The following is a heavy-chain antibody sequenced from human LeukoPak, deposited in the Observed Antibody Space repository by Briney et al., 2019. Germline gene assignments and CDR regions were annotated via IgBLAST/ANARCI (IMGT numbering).Heavy chain of an antibody. CDR2: IYSGGGT. Sequence: GGSLRLSCAASGFTVSRNYMTWVRPAPGKGLEWVSVIYSGGGTYYADSVRGRFTISRDNSKNTVYLQMNSLRAEDTAVYHCARASFWFDVSGYYFDYWGQGSLVTVSS. D-gene: IGHD3-22*01. CDR1: GFTVSRNY. J-gene: IGHJ4*02. V-gene: IGHV3-66*01. CDR3: ARASFWFDVSGYYFDY.